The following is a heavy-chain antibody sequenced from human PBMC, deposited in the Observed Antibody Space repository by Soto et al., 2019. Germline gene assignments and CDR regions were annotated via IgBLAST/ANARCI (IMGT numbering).Heavy chain of an antibody. CDR3: AKGSIQYSASIDY. J-gene: IGHJ4*02. V-gene: IGHV3-23*01. D-gene: IGHD5-12*01. CDR1: GFSFSSYA. CDR2: MSASGGTS. Sequence: EVELLESGGGLIHPGESLRLSCAASGFSFSSYAMIWVRQAPEKGLEWVSVMSASGGTSYFADSVKGRFSMSRDNSKNMFYLEMNSLRAEDTAIYFCAKGSIQYSASIDYWGQGTLVSVSS.